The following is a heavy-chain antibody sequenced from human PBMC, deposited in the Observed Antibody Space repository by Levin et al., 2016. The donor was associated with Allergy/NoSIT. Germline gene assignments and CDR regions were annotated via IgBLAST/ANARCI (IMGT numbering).Heavy chain of an antibody. Sequence: GGSLRLSCAASGFTFSSYAMHWVRQAPGKGLEWVAVISYDGSNKYYADSVKGRFTISRDNSKNTLYLQMNSLRAEDTAVYYCASKGRYSYGPRAFDIWGQGTMVTVSS. D-gene: IGHD5-18*01. V-gene: IGHV3-30*04. CDR2: ISYDGSNK. J-gene: IGHJ3*02. CDR3: ASKGRYSYGPRAFDI. CDR1: GFTFSSYA.